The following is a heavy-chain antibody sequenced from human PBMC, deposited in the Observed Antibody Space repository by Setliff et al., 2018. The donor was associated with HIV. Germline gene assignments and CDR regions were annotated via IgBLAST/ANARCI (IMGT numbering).Heavy chain of an antibody. D-gene: IGHD2-21*01. J-gene: IGHJ6*03. CDR1: GESFSDYY. CDR3: ARGPPRAYDYHYFMDV. CDR2: ISGSGGST. V-gene: IGHV3-11*01. Sequence: LSLTCAVYGESFSDYYWSWVRQAPGKGLEWVSGISGSGGSTYYTDSVKGRFTISRDNAKTSLYLQMNSLRAEDTALYYCARGPPRAYDYHYFMDVWGKGTTVTVSS.